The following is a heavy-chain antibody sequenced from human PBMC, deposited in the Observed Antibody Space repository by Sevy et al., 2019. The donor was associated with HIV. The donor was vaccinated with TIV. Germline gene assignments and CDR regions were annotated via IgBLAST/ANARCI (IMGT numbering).Heavy chain of an antibody. J-gene: IGHJ4*02. CDR3: AKDLEYCSGGSCYYFDY. CDR1: GFTFSSYG. CDR2: ISYEGSNK. D-gene: IGHD2-15*01. Sequence: GGFLRLSCAASGFTFSSYGMHWVRQAPGKGLEWVAVISYEGSNKYYADSVKGRFTISRDNSKNTLYLQMNSLRAEDTALYYCAKDLEYCSGGSCYYFDYWGQGTLVTVSS. V-gene: IGHV3-30*18.